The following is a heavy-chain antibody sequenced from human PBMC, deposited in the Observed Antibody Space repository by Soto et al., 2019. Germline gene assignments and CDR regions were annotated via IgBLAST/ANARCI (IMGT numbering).Heavy chain of an antibody. CDR1: GYTFTRYG. Sequence: ASVKVSCKASGYTFTRYGISWVRQAPGQELEGMGWMSAYNGNTNDAQKLQGRVTMTTDTSTSLAYMELRSLRSYDTAVYYCARVPTPDIVVVSAAISPYFDYWGQGTLVTVSS. CDR2: MSAYNGNT. CDR3: ARVPTPDIVVVSAAISPYFDY. V-gene: IGHV1-18*01. D-gene: IGHD2-2*02. J-gene: IGHJ4*02.